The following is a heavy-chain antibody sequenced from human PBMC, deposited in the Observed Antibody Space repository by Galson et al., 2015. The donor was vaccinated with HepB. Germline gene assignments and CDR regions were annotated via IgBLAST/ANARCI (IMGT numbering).Heavy chain of an antibody. D-gene: IGHD5-18*01. CDR3: ARQNRMSGYSYGYGYYFDY. CDR2: IYYSGST. V-gene: IGHV4-59*01. Sequence: SETLSLTCTVSGGSISSYYWSWIRQPPGKGLEWIGYIYYSGSTNYNPSLKSRVTISVDTSKNQFSLKLSSVTAADTAVYYCARQNRMSGYSYGYGYYFDYWGQGTLVTVSS. CDR1: GGSISSYY. J-gene: IGHJ4*02.